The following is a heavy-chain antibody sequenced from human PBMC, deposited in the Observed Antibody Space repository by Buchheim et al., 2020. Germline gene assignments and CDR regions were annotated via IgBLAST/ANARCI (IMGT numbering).Heavy chain of an antibody. Sequence: QVQLQESGPGLVKPSQTLSLTCTVSGGSISSGSYYWSWIRQPAGKGLEWIGRIYTSGSTNYNPSLKSPVTISVDTSKNQFSLKLSSVNAADTAVYYCAREYGRIAAADTYYYYYGMDVWGQGTT. V-gene: IGHV4-61*02. J-gene: IGHJ6*02. D-gene: IGHD6-13*01. CDR2: IYTSGST. CDR1: GGSISSGSYY. CDR3: AREYGRIAAADTYYYYYGMDV.